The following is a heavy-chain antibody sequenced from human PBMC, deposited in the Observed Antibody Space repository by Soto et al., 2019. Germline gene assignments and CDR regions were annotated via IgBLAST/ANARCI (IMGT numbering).Heavy chain of an antibody. CDR2: IIPILGIA. D-gene: IGHD1-26*01. V-gene: IGHV1-69*08. Sequence: QVQLVQSGAEVKKPGSSVKVSCKASGGTFSSYTISWVRQAPGQGLEWMGRIIPILGIANYAQKFQGRVTITADKSTSTAYMELRSLRSEDTAVYYCARDTAGSCPEPLFEAWCQGTLVTVSS. CDR3: ARDTAGSCPEPLFEA. CDR1: GGTFSSYT. J-gene: IGHJ5*02.